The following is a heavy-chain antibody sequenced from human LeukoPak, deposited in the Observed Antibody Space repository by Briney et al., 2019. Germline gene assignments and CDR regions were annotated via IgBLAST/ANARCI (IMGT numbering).Heavy chain of an antibody. CDR2: IYHSGST. Sequence: SGTLSLTCAVSGGSISSGNWWSWVRQPPGKGLEWIGEIYHSGSTNYNPSLKSRVTISVDKSKNQFSLKLSSVTAADTAVYYCASGYDYARDAFDIWGQGTMVTVSS. D-gene: IGHD5-12*01. V-gene: IGHV4-4*02. CDR3: ASGYDYARDAFDI. CDR1: GGSISSGNW. J-gene: IGHJ3*02.